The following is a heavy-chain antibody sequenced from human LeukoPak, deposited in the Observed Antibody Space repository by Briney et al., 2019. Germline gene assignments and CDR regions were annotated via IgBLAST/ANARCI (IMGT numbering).Heavy chain of an antibody. CDR2: ISGSGGTT. J-gene: IGHJ4*02. Sequence: GGSLRLSCVASGFTFTSFAMSWVRQPPGKGLEWVSAISGSGGTTYYADSVKGRFTISRDTSKSTLHLQMDSLRAEDTAVYYCAKDLRELSLYYYFDYWGPGTLVTVSS. D-gene: IGHD3-16*02. CDR1: GFTFTSFA. V-gene: IGHV3-23*01. CDR3: AKDLRELSLYYYFDY.